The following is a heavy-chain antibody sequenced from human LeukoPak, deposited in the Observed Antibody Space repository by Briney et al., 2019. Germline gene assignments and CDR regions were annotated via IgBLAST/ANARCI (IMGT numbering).Heavy chain of an antibody. J-gene: IGHJ5*02. CDR2: VPGTGATTI. CDR1: GFTFSSFA. Sequence: GGSLRLSCVASGFTFSSFAMSWVRQAPGKGLEWVATVPGTGATTIFYADSVKGRFTISRDNPKNTLYLQMNSLGADDTAVYYCSKGGGSWFGPWGQGTLVTVSS. CDR3: SKGGGSWFGP. D-gene: IGHD1-26*01. V-gene: IGHV3-23*01.